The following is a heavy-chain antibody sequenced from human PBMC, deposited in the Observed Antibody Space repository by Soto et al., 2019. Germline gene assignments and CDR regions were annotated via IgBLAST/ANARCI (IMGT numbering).Heavy chain of an antibody. CDR1: GFTFGSYA. V-gene: IGHV3-23*01. J-gene: IGHJ4*02. Sequence: EVQLLESGGGLVQPGESLRLSCAASGFTFGSYAMSWVRQAPGKGLEWVSAISGSGGSTYYAESVKGRFTTSRDNSXXTLYLQMSSLRGEDTAVYYCAKDGKGDRWNDSFDYWGQGTLVTVSS. CDR2: ISGSGGST. CDR3: AKDGKGDRWNDSFDY. D-gene: IGHD1-1*01.